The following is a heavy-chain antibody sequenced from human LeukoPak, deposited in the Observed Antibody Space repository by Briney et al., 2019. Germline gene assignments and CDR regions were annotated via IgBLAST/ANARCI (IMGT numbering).Heavy chain of an antibody. J-gene: IGHJ4*02. V-gene: IGHV1-18*01. CDR1: GYTFISYG. Sequence: ASVKVSCKASGYTFISYGIGWVRQAPGQGLEWMGWVSPFSRETNYVEKIQGRVTMTTDRSANTAYMELRSLTSGDTAVYYCAKMGVRTLLTDIVVGPTADDYLDSWGQGTLVTVSS. D-gene: IGHD2-21*01. CDR2: VSPFSRET. CDR3: AKMGVRTLLTDIVVGPTADDYLDS.